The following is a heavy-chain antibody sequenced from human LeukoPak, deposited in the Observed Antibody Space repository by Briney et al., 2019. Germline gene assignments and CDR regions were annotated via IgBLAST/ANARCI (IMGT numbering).Heavy chain of an antibody. CDR2: ISGNGGST. D-gene: IGHD3-10*01. Sequence: GGSLRLSCAASGFTFSTYAMSWVRQAPGKGLEWVSAISGNGGSTYYADSVKGRFTISRDNSKNTLYLQMNSLRAEDTAVYYCAKGSCFGSGRYYFDYWGQGTLVTVSS. CDR1: GFTFSTYA. V-gene: IGHV3-23*01. J-gene: IGHJ4*02. CDR3: AKGSCFGSGRYYFDY.